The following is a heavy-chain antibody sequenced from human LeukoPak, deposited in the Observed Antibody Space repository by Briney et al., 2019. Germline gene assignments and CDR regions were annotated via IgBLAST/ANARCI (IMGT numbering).Heavy chain of an antibody. CDR3: VRGPYGSGSYR. CDR2: IWYDGSNQ. J-gene: IGHJ4*02. V-gene: IGHV3-33*01. D-gene: IGHD3-10*01. CDR1: GFAFSSYG. Sequence: PGGSLRLSCAASGFAFSSYGMHWVRQAPGKGLEWVAAIWYDGSNQYYADSVKGRFTISRDNSKNTLYLQMNSLRAEDTAVCYCVRGPYGSGSYRWGQGTLVTVSA.